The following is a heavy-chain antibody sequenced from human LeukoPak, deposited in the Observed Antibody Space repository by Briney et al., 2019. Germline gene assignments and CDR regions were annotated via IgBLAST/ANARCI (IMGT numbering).Heavy chain of an antibody. V-gene: IGHV1-18*01. D-gene: IGHD2-8*01. CDR1: GYTFTSYG. J-gene: IGHJ1*01. CDR3: ASCHCTNGVCYGECEYFQH. CDR2: ISPYNGNT. Sequence: GASVKVSCKASGYTFTSYGIIWVRQAPGQGLEWMRWISPYNGNTNYAQKLQGRVTMTTDTSTSTAYMELRSLRSDDTAVYYCASCHCTNGVCYGECEYFQHWGQGTLVTVSS.